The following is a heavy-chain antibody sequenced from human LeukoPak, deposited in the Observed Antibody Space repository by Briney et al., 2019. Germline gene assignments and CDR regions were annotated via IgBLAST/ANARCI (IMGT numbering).Heavy chain of an antibody. CDR2: ISSSGSTI. Sequence: GGSLRLSCAASGFTFSAYGMHWVRQAPGKGLEWVSYISSSGSTIYYADSVKGRFTISRDNAKNSLYLQMNSLRAEDTAVYYCARFFYGDYDPRGYWGQGTLVTVSS. CDR3: ARFFYGDYDPRGY. J-gene: IGHJ4*02. V-gene: IGHV3-48*04. CDR1: GFTFSAYG. D-gene: IGHD4-17*01.